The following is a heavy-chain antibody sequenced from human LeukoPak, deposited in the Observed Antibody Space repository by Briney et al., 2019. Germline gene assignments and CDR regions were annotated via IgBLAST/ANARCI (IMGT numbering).Heavy chain of an antibody. J-gene: IGHJ6*03. CDR1: GGSISSYS. Sequence: SETLSLTCTVSGGSISSYSWSWVRQPPGRGLEWIGYIYFSGNTNYSPSLKSRVTISVDTSKNQFSLKLSSVTAADTAVYYCARRYCSGGNCYADVWGKGITVTVSS. V-gene: IGHV4-59*08. D-gene: IGHD2-15*01. CDR2: IYFSGNT. CDR3: ARRYCSGGNCYADV.